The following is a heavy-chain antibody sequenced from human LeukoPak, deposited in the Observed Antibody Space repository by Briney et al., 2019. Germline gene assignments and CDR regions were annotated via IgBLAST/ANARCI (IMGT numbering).Heavy chain of an antibody. CDR1: VGTFSSYA. V-gene: IGHV1-69*06. CDR2: IIPIFGTA. CDR3: ARAPFYGDYIRYFDL. D-gene: IGHD4-17*01. Sequence: ASVKVSCKASVGTFSSYAMSWVRQAPGQGLEWMGGIIPIFGTANYAQKFQGRVTITADKSTSTAYMELSSLRSEDTAVYYCARAPFYGDYIRYFDLWGRGTLVTVSS. J-gene: IGHJ2*01.